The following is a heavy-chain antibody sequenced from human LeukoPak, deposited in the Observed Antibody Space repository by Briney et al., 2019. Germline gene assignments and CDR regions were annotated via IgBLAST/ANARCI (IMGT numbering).Heavy chain of an antibody. D-gene: IGHD2-15*01. CDR3: ARQVVVAATRGVYVSYPFDY. V-gene: IGHV3-21*01. Sequence: PGGSPRLSCAASGFTFSSYSMNWVRQAPGKGLEWVSSISSSSSYIYYADSVKGRFTISRDNAKNSLYLQMNSLRAEDTAVYYCARQVVVAATRGVYVSYPFDYWGQGTLVTVSS. CDR2: ISSSSSYI. J-gene: IGHJ4*02. CDR1: GFTFSSYS.